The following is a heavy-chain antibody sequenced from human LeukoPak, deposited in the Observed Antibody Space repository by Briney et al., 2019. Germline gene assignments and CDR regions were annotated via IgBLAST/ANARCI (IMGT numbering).Heavy chain of an antibody. CDR3: VSDWGLDY. CDR2: ITSSGDDT. V-gene: IGHV3-23*01. D-gene: IGHD3-16*01. CDR1: GLNFNTYA. Sequence: PGGSLRLSCAASGLNFNTYAMSWVRQAPGKGLEWVSSITSSGDDTSYAESVQGRFTISRDNSRNTLYLHMNSLGVEDTALYYCVSDWGLDYWGQGTLIIVSS. J-gene: IGHJ4*02.